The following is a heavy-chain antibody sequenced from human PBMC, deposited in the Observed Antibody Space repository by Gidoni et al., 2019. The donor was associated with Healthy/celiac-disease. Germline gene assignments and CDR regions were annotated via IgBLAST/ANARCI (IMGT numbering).Heavy chain of an antibody. CDR3: AKEAYCGGDCYRSGYFDY. CDR2: ISGSGGST. D-gene: IGHD2-21*02. Sequence: EVQLVESGGGLVQPGGSLRLSCAASGFTFSSYAMSWVRQATGQGLEWVSAISGSGGSTYYADSVKGRFTISRDNSKNTLYLQMNSLRAEDTAVYYCAKEAYCGGDCYRSGYFDYWGQGTLVTVSS. V-gene: IGHV3-23*04. CDR1: GFTFSSYA. J-gene: IGHJ4*02.